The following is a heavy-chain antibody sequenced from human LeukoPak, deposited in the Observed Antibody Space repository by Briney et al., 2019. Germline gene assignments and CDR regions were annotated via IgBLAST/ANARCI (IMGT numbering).Heavy chain of an antibody. J-gene: IGHJ4*02. CDR3: ATRYYDILTGYYYFDY. D-gene: IGHD3-9*01. V-gene: IGHV4-59*08. CDR1: GGSISSYY. Sequence: SETLSPTCTVSGGSISSYYWTWIRQPPGKGLEWIGYIYYSGSTNYNPPLRSRVTISLDTSKNQFSLKLSSVTAADTAVYYCATRYYDILTGYYYFDYWGQGTLVTVSS. CDR2: IYYSGST.